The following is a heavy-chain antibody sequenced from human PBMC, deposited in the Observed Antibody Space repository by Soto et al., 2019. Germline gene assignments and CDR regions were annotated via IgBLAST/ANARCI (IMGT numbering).Heavy chain of an antibody. J-gene: IGHJ4*02. CDR1: GASISRFY. CDR2: IYNGEST. D-gene: IGHD6-19*01. Sequence: QVPLQESGPGLVKPSETMSLTCGASGASISRFYWNWIRQPPGKGLEWIGHIYNGESTNYNPSLKSRVTISVDTSKNQFSLKLTSVTAADTAVYYCAQTTGWPGLDYWSQGTLVTVSS. V-gene: IGHV4-59*01. CDR3: AQTTGWPGLDY.